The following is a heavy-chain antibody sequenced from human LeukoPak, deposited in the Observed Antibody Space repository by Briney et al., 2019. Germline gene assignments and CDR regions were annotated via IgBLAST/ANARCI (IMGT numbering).Heavy chain of an antibody. CDR1: GFTFSSYG. V-gene: IGHV3-30*18. CDR3: AKRAHSSGYYFAFDI. Sequence: GGSLRLSCAASGFTFSSYGMHWVRLAPGKGREWVAVISYDGSNKYYADSVKGRFTISRDNSKNTLYLQMNSLRAEDTAVYYCAKRAHSSGYYFAFDIWGQGTMVTVSS. J-gene: IGHJ3*02. D-gene: IGHD3-22*01. CDR2: ISYDGSNK.